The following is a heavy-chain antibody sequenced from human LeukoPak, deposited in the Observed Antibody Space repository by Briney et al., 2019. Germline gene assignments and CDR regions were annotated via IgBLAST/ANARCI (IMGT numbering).Heavy chain of an antibody. J-gene: IGHJ4*02. CDR3: ASRPRGSGSYYTDY. D-gene: IGHD3-10*01. CDR2: ISGSGGST. Sequence: PGGSLRLSCAASGFTFSSYEMNWVRQAPGKGLEWVSAISGSGGSTYYADSVKGRFTISRDNSKNTLYLQMNSLRAEDTAVYYCASRPRGSGSYYTDYWGQGTLVTVSS. V-gene: IGHV3-23*01. CDR1: GFTFSSYE.